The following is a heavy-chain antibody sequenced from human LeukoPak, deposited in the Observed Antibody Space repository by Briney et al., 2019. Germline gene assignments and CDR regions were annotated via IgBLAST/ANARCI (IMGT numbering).Heavy chain of an antibody. J-gene: IGHJ4*02. V-gene: IGHV3-74*01. D-gene: IGHD6-19*01. CDR2: INPAGNYG. Sequence: XHXGRHAPXEGLGWVSRINPAGNYGTYAASVKAPFTISRDNSNNTLYLQMNSLRAEDTAVYYCAKHSRRTAYSTGSSFDYWGQGTLVTVSS. CDR3: AKHSRRTAYSTGSSFDY.